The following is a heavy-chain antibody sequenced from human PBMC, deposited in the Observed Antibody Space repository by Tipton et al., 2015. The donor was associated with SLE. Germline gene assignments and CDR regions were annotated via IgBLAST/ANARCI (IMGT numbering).Heavy chain of an antibody. CDR3: ARVIRDYGGSSRSDWFDP. Sequence: TLSLTCTVSGGSISSGNYYWSWIRQHPGKGLEWIGYIYFSGSTKYNPSLKSRLTISVDTSKNQLSLRLSSVTAADTAVYYCARVIRDYGGSSRSDWFDPWGQGTLVTVSS. CDR2: IYFSGST. CDR1: GGSISSGNYY. J-gene: IGHJ5*02. V-gene: IGHV4-31*03. D-gene: IGHD4-23*01.